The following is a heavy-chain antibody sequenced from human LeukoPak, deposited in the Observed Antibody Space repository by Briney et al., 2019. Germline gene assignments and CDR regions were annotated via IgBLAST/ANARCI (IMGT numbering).Heavy chain of an antibody. CDR1: GGSISSSSYY. CDR3: ARNRITMVRGVIGAPYYFDY. J-gene: IGHJ4*02. V-gene: IGHV4-39*07. CDR2: IYYSGST. D-gene: IGHD3-10*01. Sequence: SETLSLTCTVSGGSISSSSYYWGWIRQPPGKGLEWIGSIYYSGSTYYNPSLKSRVTISVDTSKNQFSLKLSSVTAADTAVYYCARNRITMVRGVIGAPYYFDYWGQGTLVTVSS.